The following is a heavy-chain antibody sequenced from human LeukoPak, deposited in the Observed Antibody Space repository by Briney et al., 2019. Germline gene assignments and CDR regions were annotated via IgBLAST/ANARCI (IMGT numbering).Heavy chain of an antibody. CDR3: AKEFHRVHDAFDV. CDR1: GFSFSSES. V-gene: IGHV3-30*18. D-gene: IGHD3-10*01. CDR2: ISYDGGKR. Sequence: GRSLRLSCAASGFSFSSESMHWVRQAPGKGLEWVGLISYDGGKRYSADSVKGRFTNSRDNSKSTLFLQMNSLTTEDTAMYYCAKEFHRVHDAFDVWGHGTMVTVSS. J-gene: IGHJ3*01.